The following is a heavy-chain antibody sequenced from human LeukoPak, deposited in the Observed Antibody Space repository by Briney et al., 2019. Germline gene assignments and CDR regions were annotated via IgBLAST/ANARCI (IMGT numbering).Heavy chain of an antibody. CDR2: IYYSGST. CDR1: GGSVSSGRYY. D-gene: IGHD3-22*01. J-gene: IGHJ3*02. CDR3: ARYRDYYDSSDYKAFDI. Sequence: SETLSLTCTVSGGSVSSGRYYWTWIRQPPGKGLEWIGDIYYSGSTNYNPSLKSRVTISVDTSKNQFSLKVTSVTAADTAVYYCARYRDYYDSSDYKAFDIWGQGTMVPVSS. V-gene: IGHV4-61*01.